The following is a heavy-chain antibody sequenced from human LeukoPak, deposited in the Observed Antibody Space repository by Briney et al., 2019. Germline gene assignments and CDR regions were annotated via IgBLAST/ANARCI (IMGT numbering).Heavy chain of an antibody. Sequence: ASETLSLTCSVSGVSISSGSNYWGWIRQPPGKTLEWIGSIYSSGSTYSNPSLKSRVIILIDTAKNHFSLNLSSVTAADTAVYYCARSDGYGLVGIWGQGTMVTVSS. CDR1: GVSISSGSNY. CDR3: ARSDGYGLVGI. J-gene: IGHJ3*02. CDR2: IYSSGST. D-gene: IGHD3-10*01. V-gene: IGHV4-39*07.